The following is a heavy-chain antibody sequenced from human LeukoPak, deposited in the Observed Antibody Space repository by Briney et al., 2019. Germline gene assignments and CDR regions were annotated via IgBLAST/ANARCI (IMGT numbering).Heavy chain of an antibody. CDR1: GYSFTSYW. V-gene: IGHV5-51*01. CDR2: IYPGDSDT. D-gene: IGHD2-15*01. CDR3: ASGYCSGGSCPQSFDY. J-gene: IGHJ4*02. Sequence: GESLKISRKGSGYSFTSYWIGWVRQMPGKGLEWMGIIYPGDSDTRYSPSFQGQVTISADKSISTAYLQWSSLKASDTAMYYCASGYCSGGSCPQSFDYWGQGTLVTVSS.